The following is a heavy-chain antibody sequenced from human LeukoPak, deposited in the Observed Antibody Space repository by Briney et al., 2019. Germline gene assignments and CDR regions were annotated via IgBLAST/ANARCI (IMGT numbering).Heavy chain of an antibody. Sequence: TGGSLRLSCAASGFTFSSYGMHWVRQAPGKGLEWVAVIWYDGSNKYYADSVKGRFTISRDNSKNTLYLQMNSLRAEDTAVYYCAISSSWYATFDYWGQGTLVTVSS. CDR2: IWYDGSNK. D-gene: IGHD6-13*01. J-gene: IGHJ4*02. CDR3: AISSSWYATFDY. CDR1: GFTFSSYG. V-gene: IGHV3-33*01.